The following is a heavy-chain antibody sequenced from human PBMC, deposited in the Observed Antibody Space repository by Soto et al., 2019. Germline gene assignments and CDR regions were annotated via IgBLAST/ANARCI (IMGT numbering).Heavy chain of an antibody. D-gene: IGHD2-21*01. J-gene: IGHJ4*02. V-gene: IGHV5-51*01. CDR2: VFPGDSQT. Sequence: GESLKISCQVSGYTFSSYWVAWVRQLPGKGLEWMGIVFPGDSQTTYGPSFEGQVTFSVDQSTSTAFLQWNRLRASDTGVYFCARRKLHCGGGSCYGTNGLDYWGQGTKVTVSS. CDR3: ARRKLHCGGGSCYGTNGLDY. CDR1: GYTFSSYW.